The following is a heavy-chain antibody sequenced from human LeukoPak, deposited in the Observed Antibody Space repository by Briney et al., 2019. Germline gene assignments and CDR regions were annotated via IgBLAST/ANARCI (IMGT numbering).Heavy chain of an antibody. CDR2: IWYNGSNK. Sequence: GGSLTLTCAVSGFPFSSFSLHWVRQAPGKGLEWVADIWYNGSNKYYAESVKGRFTISSDNSRNTLYQQITSLRAEDTAVYYCSIGVYGDYNHWLDCRVQGTMAIVSS. CDR1: GFPFSSFS. V-gene: IGHV3-33*01. D-gene: IGHD4-17*01. J-gene: IGHJ5*01. CDR3: SIGVYGDYNHWLDC.